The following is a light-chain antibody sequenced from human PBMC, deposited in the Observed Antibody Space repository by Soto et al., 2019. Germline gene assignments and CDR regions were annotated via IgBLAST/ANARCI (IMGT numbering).Light chain of an antibody. V-gene: IGLV1-40*01. CDR3: QSYDSSLSAHYV. J-gene: IGLJ1*01. CDR1: SSNIGAGYD. Sequence: QSFLTQPPSVSGAPGQRVTISCTGSSSNIGAGYDVHWYQQLPGTAPKLLIYGNSNRPSGVPDRFSGSKSGTSASLAITGLQAEDEADYYCQSYDSSLSAHYVFGTGTKVTVL. CDR2: GNS.